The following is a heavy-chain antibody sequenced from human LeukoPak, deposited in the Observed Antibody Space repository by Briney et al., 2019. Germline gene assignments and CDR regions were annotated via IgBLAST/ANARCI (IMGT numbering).Heavy chain of an antibody. Sequence: PGGSLRLSCAASGFTFSTYWMSWVRQAPGKGLEWVATIKQDGSEIYHMDSVRGRFTISRDNAQNSLYLQMNSLRDEDTAIYFCASLWEGGYWGQGTLVTVSS. CDR3: ASLWEGGY. J-gene: IGHJ4*02. CDR1: GFTFSTYW. D-gene: IGHD3-16*01. CDR2: IKQDGSEI. V-gene: IGHV3-7*01.